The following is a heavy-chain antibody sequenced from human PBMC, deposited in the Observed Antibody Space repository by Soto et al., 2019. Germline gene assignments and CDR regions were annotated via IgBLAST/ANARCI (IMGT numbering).Heavy chain of an antibody. CDR1: GFTFSSYG. D-gene: IGHD5-12*01. J-gene: IGHJ4*02. V-gene: IGHV3-30*03. Sequence: QVQLVESGGGVVQPGRSLRLSCAASGFTFSSYGMHWVRQAPGKGLEWVAVISYDGSNKYYADSVKGRFTISRDNSKNTLYLQMNSLRAEDTAVYYCAGSGYDFGYYFDYWGRGTLVTVSS. CDR3: AGSGYDFGYYFDY. CDR2: ISYDGSNK.